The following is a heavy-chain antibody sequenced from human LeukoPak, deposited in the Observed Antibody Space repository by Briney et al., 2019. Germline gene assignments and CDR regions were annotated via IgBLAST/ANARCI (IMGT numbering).Heavy chain of an antibody. CDR2: INHSGST. CDR1: GGSFSGYY. D-gene: IGHD1-26*01. J-gene: IGHJ4*02. CDR3: ARDSGSYSGDFDY. V-gene: IGHV4-34*01. Sequence: PSETLSLTCAVYGGSFSGYYWSWIRQPPGKGLEWIGEINHSGSTNYNPSLKSRVTISVDTSKNQFSLKLSSVTAADTAVYYCARDSGSYSGDFDYWGQGTLVTVSS.